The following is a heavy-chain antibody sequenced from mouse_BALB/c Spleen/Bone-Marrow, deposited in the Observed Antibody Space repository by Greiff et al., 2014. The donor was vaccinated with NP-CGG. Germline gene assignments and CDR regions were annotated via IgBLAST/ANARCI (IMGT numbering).Heavy chain of an antibody. CDR2: IWGGGGT. V-gene: IGHV2-6-4*01. J-gene: IGHJ4*01. D-gene: IGHD2-3*01. CDR1: GFSLSRYN. CDR3: ARKDGGYYVMDY. Sequence: VKLEESGPGLVAPSQNLSITCTVFGFSLSRYNIHWIRQPPGKGLEWLGMIWGGGGTDHNSTLKSRLRISKDNSKSQIFLKINSLQIDDTAMYYCARKDGGYYVMDYWGQGTSVTVSS.